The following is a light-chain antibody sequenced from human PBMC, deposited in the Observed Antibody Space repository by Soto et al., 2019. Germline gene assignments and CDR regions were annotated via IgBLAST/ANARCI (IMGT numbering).Light chain of an antibody. CDR1: RSNIGGNS. CDR3: GSWDSSLSAYV. J-gene: IGLJ1*01. Sequence: QSVLTQPPSVSAAPGPKVIISCSGSRSNIGGNSVSWYQQLPGTAPKLLIYDDNKRPSGIPDRFSGSKSGTSATLGITGFQTGDEADYYCGSWDSSLSAYVFGTGTKSPS. CDR2: DDN. V-gene: IGLV1-51*01.